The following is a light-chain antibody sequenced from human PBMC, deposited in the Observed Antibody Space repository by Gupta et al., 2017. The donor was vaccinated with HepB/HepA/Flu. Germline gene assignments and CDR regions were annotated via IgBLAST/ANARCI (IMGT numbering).Light chain of an antibody. CDR3: QQYDNLPP. CDR1: QDISNY. Sequence: DIQMTQSPSSLSASVGDRVTITCQASQDISNYLNWYQQRPGKAPKLLIYDASNLETGVPSRFSGSGSGXDFTFTXSSLQPEDIATYYCQQYDNLPPFGXGTRLEIK. V-gene: IGKV1-33*01. J-gene: IGKJ5*01. CDR2: DAS.